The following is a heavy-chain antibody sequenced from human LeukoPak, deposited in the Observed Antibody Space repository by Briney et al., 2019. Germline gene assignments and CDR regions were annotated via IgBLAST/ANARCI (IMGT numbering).Heavy chain of an antibody. D-gene: IGHD3-10*01. Sequence: SVKVSCKASGGTFSSYAISWVRQAPGQGLEWMGGIIPIFGTANYAQKFQGRVTIPTDESTSTAYMELSSLRSEDTAVYYCASVVRQGFGEFAYYYYMDVWGKGTTVTVSS. J-gene: IGHJ6*03. V-gene: IGHV1-69*05. CDR3: ASVVRQGFGEFAYYYYMDV. CDR1: GGTFSSYA. CDR2: IIPIFGTA.